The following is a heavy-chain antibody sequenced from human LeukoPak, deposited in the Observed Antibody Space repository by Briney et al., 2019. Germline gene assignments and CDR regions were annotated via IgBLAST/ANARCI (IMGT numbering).Heavy chain of an antibody. CDR1: GGSISSYY. Sequence: SETLSLTCTVSGGSISSYYWSWIRQPPGKGLEWMGYIYYSGSTNYNPSLKSRVTISVDTSKNQFSLKLSSVTAADTAVYYCARDGHSSSWSWFDPWGQGTLVTVSS. D-gene: IGHD6-13*01. V-gene: IGHV4-59*01. CDR3: ARDGHSSSWSWFDP. J-gene: IGHJ5*02. CDR2: IYYSGST.